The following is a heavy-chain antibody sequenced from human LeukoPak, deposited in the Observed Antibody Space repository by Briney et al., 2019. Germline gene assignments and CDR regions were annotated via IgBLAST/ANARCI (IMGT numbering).Heavy chain of an antibody. CDR3: ARAGGSGYYSYYYYYMDV. V-gene: IGHV3-33*01. CDR1: GFTFSSYG. CDR2: IWYDGSNK. J-gene: IGHJ6*03. Sequence: GRSLRLSCAAPGFTFSSYGMHWVRQAPGKGLEWVAVIWYDGSNKYYADSVKGRFTISRDNSKNTLYLQMNSLRAEDTAVYYCARAGGSGYYSYYYYYMDVWGKGTTVTVSS. D-gene: IGHD3-22*01.